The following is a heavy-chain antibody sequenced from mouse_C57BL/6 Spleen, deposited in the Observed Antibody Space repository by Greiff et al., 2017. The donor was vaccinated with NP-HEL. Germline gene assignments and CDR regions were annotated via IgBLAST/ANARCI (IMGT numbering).Heavy chain of an antibody. Sequence: VQLKESGPGLVKPSQSLSLTCSVTGYSITSGYYWNWIRQFPGNKLEWMGYISYDGSNNYNPSLKNRISITRDTSKNQFFLKLNSVTTEDTATYYCARGVITTADFDYWGQGTTLTVSS. J-gene: IGHJ2*01. D-gene: IGHD1-1*01. CDR3: ARGVITTADFDY. CDR1: GYSITSGYY. CDR2: ISYDGSN. V-gene: IGHV3-6*01.